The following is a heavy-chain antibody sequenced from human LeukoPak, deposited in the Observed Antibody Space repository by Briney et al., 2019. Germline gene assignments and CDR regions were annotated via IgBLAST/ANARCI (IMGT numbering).Heavy chain of an antibody. CDR2: ISAYNGNT. CDR3: ARSPYYYDSSGYSFWTGYYYYGMDV. V-gene: IGHV1-18*01. CDR1: GYTFTSYG. Sequence: ASVKVSCKASGYTFTSYGISWVRQAPGQGLEWMGWISAYNGNTNYAQKLQGRVTMTTDTSTSTAYMELRSLRSDDTAAYYCARSPYYYDSSGYSFWTGYYYYGMDVWGQGTTVTVSS. J-gene: IGHJ6*02. D-gene: IGHD3-22*01.